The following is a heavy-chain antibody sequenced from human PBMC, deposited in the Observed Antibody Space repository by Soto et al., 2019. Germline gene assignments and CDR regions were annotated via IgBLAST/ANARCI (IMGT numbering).Heavy chain of an antibody. V-gene: IGHV4-38-2*01. J-gene: IGHJ5*02. CDR1: GYSISSGYY. CDR3: ARASGGNSGWGHWSDP. D-gene: IGHD2-21*02. Sequence: SETLSRTCAVSGYSISSGYYWGWIRQPPGRGLEWIGSISHSGTTYYNPSLRSRVTISIDTSNNQLSLKLSSVTAADTAVYYCARASGGNSGWGHWSDPWGQGTLVTVSS. CDR2: ISHSGTT.